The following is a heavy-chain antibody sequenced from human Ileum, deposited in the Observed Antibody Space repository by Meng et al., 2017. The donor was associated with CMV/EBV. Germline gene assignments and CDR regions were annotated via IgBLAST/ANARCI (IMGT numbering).Heavy chain of an antibody. CDR1: GDSISSGHYY. Sequence: QVQLQESGPGLVKPSQTLSLTCTVSGDSISSGHYYWSWIRLTPGKGLEWIGHIHDSGSTYYNPSLQSRVTISVDTSKNQFSLKLSSVTAADTAVHYCARVWGIAVRPLDYWGQGTLVTV. V-gene: IGHV4-30-4*01. CDR2: IHDSGST. CDR3: ARVWGIAVRPLDY. D-gene: IGHD6-6*01. J-gene: IGHJ4*02.